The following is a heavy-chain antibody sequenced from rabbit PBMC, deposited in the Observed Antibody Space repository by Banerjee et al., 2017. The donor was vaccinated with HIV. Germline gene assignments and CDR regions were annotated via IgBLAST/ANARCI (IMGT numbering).Heavy chain of an antibody. D-gene: IGHD4-1*01. CDR2: INTSSGNT. Sequence: QEQLKESGEGLVQPGGSLKLSCKASGFDFSSYGVSWVRQAPGKGLEWIGCINTSSGNTVYASWAKGRFTISKTSSTTVTLQMTSLTAADTATYFCARDLAGVIGWNFGLWGPGTLVTVS. J-gene: IGHJ4*01. V-gene: IGHV1S45*01. CDR1: GFDFSSYG. CDR3: ARDLAGVIGWNFGL.